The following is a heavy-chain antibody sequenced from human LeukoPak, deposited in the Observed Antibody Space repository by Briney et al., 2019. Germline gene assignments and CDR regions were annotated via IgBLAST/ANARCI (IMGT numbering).Heavy chain of an antibody. CDR3: ARSIAAAGRPIRYNWFDP. CDR2: IYSSGST. Sequence: SETLSLTCTVSGGSISSGSYYWSWVRQPAGKGLEWIGRIYSSGSTNYNPSLKSRVTISVDTSKNQFSLKLSSVTAADTAVYYCARSIAAAGRPIRYNWFDPWGQGTLVTVSS. J-gene: IGHJ5*02. CDR1: GGSISSGSYY. D-gene: IGHD6-13*01. V-gene: IGHV4-61*02.